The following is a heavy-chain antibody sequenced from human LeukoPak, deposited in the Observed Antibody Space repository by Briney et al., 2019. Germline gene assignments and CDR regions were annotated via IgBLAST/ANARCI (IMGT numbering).Heavy chain of an antibody. CDR2: INQNASVR. D-gene: IGHD6-13*01. V-gene: IGHV3-7*01. J-gene: IGHJ4*02. CDR3: ARDPGSSSFDL. Sequence: PGGSLRLSCAASGFSFSTYWMSWVRQTPEKGLEFVANINQNASVRNYMDALKGRCTISRDNANKSVYLEINSLRADDAAMYYCARDPGSSSFDLWGQGALVTVSS. CDR1: GFSFSTYW.